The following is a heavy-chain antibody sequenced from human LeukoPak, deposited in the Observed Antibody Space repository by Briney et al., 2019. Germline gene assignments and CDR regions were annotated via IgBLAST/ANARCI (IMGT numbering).Heavy chain of an antibody. CDR2: IRYDGSNK. J-gene: IGHJ4*02. D-gene: IGHD5-12*01. Sequence: PGGSLRLSCAASGFTFSSYGMHWVRQAPGKGLEWVAFIRYDGSNKYYADSVKGRFTISRENSKNRLYLQMNSLRAEDTAVYYCAILSGYESGYWGQGTLVTVSS. CDR1: GFTFSSYG. CDR3: AILSGYESGY. V-gene: IGHV3-30*02.